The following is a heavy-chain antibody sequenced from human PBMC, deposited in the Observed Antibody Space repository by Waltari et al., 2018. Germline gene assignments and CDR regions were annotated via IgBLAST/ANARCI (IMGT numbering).Heavy chain of an antibody. Sequence: DVQLAESGGGLVQPGRSLGLSWTTSGFTFVVSSMNWVRQAPGQGLEWVGFIRSKAYGETTDYAASVRGRFTISRDDSKSIAYLQMNSLKTEDTAIYFCARDLMYGEHPLFDRWGQGTLVTVSS. CDR1: GFTFVVSS. D-gene: IGHD4-17*01. V-gene: IGHV3-49*04. CDR2: IRSKAYGETT. J-gene: IGHJ5*02. CDR3: ARDLMYGEHPLFDR.